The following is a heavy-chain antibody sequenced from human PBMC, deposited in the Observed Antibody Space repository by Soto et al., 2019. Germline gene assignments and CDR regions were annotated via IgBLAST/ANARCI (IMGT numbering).Heavy chain of an antibody. Sequence: GGSLRLSCAASGFTFSSYGMHWVRQAPGKGLEWVAVISYDGSNKYYADSVKGRFTISRDNAKNSLYLQMNSLRAEDTAVYYCARGPYDYVWGSNPPHFDYWGQGTLVTVSS. CDR1: GFTFSSYG. D-gene: IGHD3-16*02. V-gene: IGHV3-30*03. CDR2: ISYDGSNK. J-gene: IGHJ4*02. CDR3: ARGPYDYVWGSNPPHFDY.